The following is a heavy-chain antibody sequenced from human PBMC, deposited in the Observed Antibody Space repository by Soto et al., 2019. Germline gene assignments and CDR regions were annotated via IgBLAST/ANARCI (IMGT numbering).Heavy chain of an antibody. D-gene: IGHD6-13*01. J-gene: IGHJ5*02. CDR3: ARTLRDSSSRKNWFDP. CDR1: GYTFTSYG. Sequence: QVQLVQSGAEVKKPGASVKVSCKASGYTFTSYGISWVRQAPGQGLEWMGWISAYNGNTNYAQKLQGRVTMTTDTSTTXAYMELRSLRSDDTAVYYCARTLRDSSSRKNWFDPWGQGTLVTVSS. V-gene: IGHV1-18*01. CDR2: ISAYNGNT.